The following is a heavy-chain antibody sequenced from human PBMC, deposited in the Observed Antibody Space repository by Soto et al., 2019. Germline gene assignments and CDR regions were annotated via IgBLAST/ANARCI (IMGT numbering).Heavy chain of an antibody. CDR3: ATGGVITGTIH. J-gene: IGHJ4*02. CDR2: IYYSGST. D-gene: IGHD1-7*01. Sequence: SETLSLTCTVSGGSISSGGYYCSWIRQHPGKGLEWIGYIYYSGSTYYNPSLKSRVTISVDTSKNQFSLKLSSVTAADTAVYYCATGGVITGTIHWGQGTLVTVYS. CDR1: GGSISSGGYY. V-gene: IGHV4-31*03.